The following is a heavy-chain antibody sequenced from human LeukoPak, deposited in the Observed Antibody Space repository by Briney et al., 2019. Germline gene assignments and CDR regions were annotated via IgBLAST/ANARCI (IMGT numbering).Heavy chain of an antibody. CDR1: GYTFTGYY. J-gene: IGHJ3*02. Sequence: ASVKVSCKASGYTFTGYYMHWVRQAPGQGLEWMGWINPNSGGTNYAQKFQGRVTMTRDTSISTAYVELSRLRSDDTAVYYCARAVEFKDDAFDIWGQGTMVTVSS. V-gene: IGHV1-2*02. D-gene: IGHD5-24*01. CDR3: ARAVEFKDDAFDI. CDR2: INPNSGGT.